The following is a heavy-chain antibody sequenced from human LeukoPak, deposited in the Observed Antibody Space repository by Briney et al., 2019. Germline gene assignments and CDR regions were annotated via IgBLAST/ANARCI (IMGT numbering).Heavy chain of an antibody. V-gene: IGHV3-11*01. J-gene: IGHJ4*02. CDR3: AKDSLRTVPKASFDS. D-gene: IGHD2-2*01. Sequence: PGGSLRLSCAASGFTFSDYYMSWIRQAPGKGLEWVSYISSSGSTIYYADSVKGRFTISRDNAKNSLYLQMNSLRAEDMAVYYCAKDSLRTVPKASFDSWGQGTLVTVSS. CDR1: GFTFSDYY. CDR2: ISSSGSTI.